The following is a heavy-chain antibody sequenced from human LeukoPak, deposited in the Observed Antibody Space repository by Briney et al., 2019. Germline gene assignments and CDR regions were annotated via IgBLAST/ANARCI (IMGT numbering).Heavy chain of an antibody. Sequence: QTGGSLRLSCAASGFTFSNSWMHWVRQVPGKGLLWVSRMNSDGSITNYADSVKGRFTISRDNARNTLYLQIHTLTVEDTAVYYCARAGSFRLDYWGQGTLVTVSS. J-gene: IGHJ4*02. D-gene: IGHD1-14*01. V-gene: IGHV3-74*01. CDR3: ARAGSFRLDY. CDR2: MNSDGSIT. CDR1: GFTFSNSW.